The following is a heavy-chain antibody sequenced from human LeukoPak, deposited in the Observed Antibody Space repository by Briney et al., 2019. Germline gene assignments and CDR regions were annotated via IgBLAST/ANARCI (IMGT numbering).Heavy chain of an antibody. V-gene: IGHV3-21*01. Sequence: GGSLRLSCAASGFTFSKYNMNWVRQAPGKGLEWVSSISSSSSYIYYADSVKGRFTISRDNAGNSLYLQMNSLRAEDTGVYYCARSEMGYYNYYMDVWGKGTTVTVSS. CDR1: GFTFSKYN. J-gene: IGHJ6*03. D-gene: IGHD2-8*01. CDR2: ISSSSSYI. CDR3: ARSEMGYYNYYMDV.